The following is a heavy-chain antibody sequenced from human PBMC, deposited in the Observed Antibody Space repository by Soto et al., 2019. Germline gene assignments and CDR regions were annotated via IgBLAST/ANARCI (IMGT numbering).Heavy chain of an antibody. V-gene: IGHV3-74*01. Sequence: GGSLRLSCAASGFTFSTYWMHWVRQAPGKGLVWVSRLDNDGTNTRYADSVKGRFTVSRDNGKNTVYLQMDSLRAEDTAVYYCARDGGTYFDYWGQGTLVTVSS. J-gene: IGHJ4*02. D-gene: IGHD3-16*01. CDR2: LDNDGTNT. CDR1: GFTFSTYW. CDR3: ARDGGTYFDY.